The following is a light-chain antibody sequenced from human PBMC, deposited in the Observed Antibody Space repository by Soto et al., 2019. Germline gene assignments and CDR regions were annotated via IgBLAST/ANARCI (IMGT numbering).Light chain of an antibody. V-gene: IGKV3-20*01. CDR2: GAS. J-gene: IGKJ1*01. CDR3: QLYGSSPRT. CDR1: QSISSDY. Sequence: EIVLTQSPGTLSMSLGERATLSCRASQSISSDYLAWYQQKPGQAPRLLIYGASSRATGIPDRFSGSGSGTDFTLTISRLEAEDFAVYYCQLYGSSPRTFGQGTKVEFK.